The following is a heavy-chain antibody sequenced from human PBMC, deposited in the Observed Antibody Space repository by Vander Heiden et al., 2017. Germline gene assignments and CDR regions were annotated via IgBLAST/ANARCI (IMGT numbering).Heavy chain of an antibody. CDR3: ARVGTAPLYGDSYYFDY. Sequence: QVQLQQSGPGLVKPSQTLSLRCTVSGGSISSGGYYWSWIRPHPGKGLEWIGYLYYSGSTYNNPAIKSRVSIQVDPSKNQFSLKLSSVTAADTAVYYCARVGTAPLYGDSYYFDYWGQGTLVTVSS. D-gene: IGHD4-17*01. V-gene: IGHV4-31*03. J-gene: IGHJ4*02. CDR2: LYYSGST. CDR1: GGSISSGGYY.